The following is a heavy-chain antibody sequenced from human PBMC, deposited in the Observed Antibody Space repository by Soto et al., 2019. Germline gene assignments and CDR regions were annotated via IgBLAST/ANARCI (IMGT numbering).Heavy chain of an antibody. CDR1: GGSFSGYY. V-gene: IGHV4-34*01. D-gene: IGHD6-19*01. J-gene: IGHJ5*02. CDR2: INHSGST. Sequence: SETLSLTCAVYGGSFSGYYWCWIRQPPGKGLEWIGEINHSGSTNYNPSLKSRVTISVDTSKNQFSLKLSSVTAADTAVYYCAALPGGIAVPWGQGTLVTVSS. CDR3: AALPGGIAVP.